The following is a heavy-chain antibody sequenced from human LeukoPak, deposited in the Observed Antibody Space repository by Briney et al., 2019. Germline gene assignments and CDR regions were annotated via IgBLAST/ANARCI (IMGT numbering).Heavy chain of an antibody. CDR3: VKGLRYLGAAVFDS. V-gene: IGHV3-43D*03. J-gene: IGHJ4*02. D-gene: IGHD1-26*01. Sequence: PGGSLRLSCAASGFTFDDYAMHWVRQAPGKGLEWVSVISWDGGSTYYADSVKGRFTISRDNSKNSMYLQMNSLRAEDTALYYCVKGLRYLGAAVFDSWGQGTLVTVSS. CDR1: GFTFDDYA. CDR2: ISWDGGST.